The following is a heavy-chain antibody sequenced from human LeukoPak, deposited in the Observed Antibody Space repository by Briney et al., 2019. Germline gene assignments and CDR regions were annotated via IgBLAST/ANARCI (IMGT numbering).Heavy chain of an antibody. J-gene: IGHJ4*02. D-gene: IGHD6-13*01. V-gene: IGHV4-59*08. CDR1: GGSISGYY. CDR3: ATHSAAAAVYFDY. CDR2: IYYSGST. Sequence: PSETLSLTCTVSGGSISGYYWSWIRQPPGKGLECIGYIYYSGSTNYNPSLKSRVTISVDTSKNQFSLKLSSVTAADTAVYYCATHSAAAAVYFDYWGQGALVTVSS.